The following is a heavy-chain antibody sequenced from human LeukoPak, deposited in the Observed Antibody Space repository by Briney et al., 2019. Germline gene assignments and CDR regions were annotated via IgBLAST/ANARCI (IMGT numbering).Heavy chain of an antibody. V-gene: IGHV3-11*04. J-gene: IGHJ5*02. CDR2: INTNGRTI. Sequence: GGSLRLSCAASGFTFSDYYMTWIRQAPGKGLEWVSYINTNGRTISYADSVKGRFTISRDNAKKSLYLQMNSLRAEDTAVYYCARDLAGNVVVVPARGRAYWFDPWGQGTLVTVSS. D-gene: IGHD2-2*01. CDR3: ARDLAGNVVVVPARGRAYWFDP. CDR1: GFTFSDYY.